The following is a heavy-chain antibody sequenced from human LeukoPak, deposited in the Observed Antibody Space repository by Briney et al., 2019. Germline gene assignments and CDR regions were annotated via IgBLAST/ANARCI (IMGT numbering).Heavy chain of an antibody. CDR1: GGSFTDYY. Sequence: PSETLSLTCAVYGGSFTDYYWNWIRQPPGKGLEWIGEINHSGITHYNPSLKSRVTISADTSKNQFSLKLNSVTAADTAVYYCARVNRGLSLKGFDYWGQGTLVTVSS. CDR2: INHSGIT. D-gene: IGHD2/OR15-2a*01. J-gene: IGHJ4*02. CDR3: ARVNRGLSLKGFDY. V-gene: IGHV4-34*01.